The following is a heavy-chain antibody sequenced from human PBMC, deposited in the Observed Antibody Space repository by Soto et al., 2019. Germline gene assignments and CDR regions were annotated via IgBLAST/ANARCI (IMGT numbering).Heavy chain of an antibody. Sequence: QVQLVQSGAEVKKPGASVKVSCKASGFTFTNYGISWVRQAPGQGIEWMGWITGSTGDTNYAQKFQDRLAMTTDTSADTAYMELRSLRGYDTAVYYCARDKVGTAADFWGQGTLVTVSS. CDR1: GFTFTNYG. V-gene: IGHV1-18*01. CDR3: ARDKVGTAADF. CDR2: ITGSTGDT. D-gene: IGHD2-15*01. J-gene: IGHJ4*02.